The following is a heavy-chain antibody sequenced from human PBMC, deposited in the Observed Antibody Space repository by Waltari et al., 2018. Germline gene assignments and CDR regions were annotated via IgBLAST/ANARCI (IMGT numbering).Heavy chain of an antibody. D-gene: IGHD2-15*01. V-gene: IGHV4-4*07. CDR3: ARGHSSRGRWGYFDY. CDR2: IYTSGST. J-gene: IGHJ4*02. CDR1: GGSISSYY. Sequence: QVQLRESGPGLVKPSEPLSLTCTVSGGSISSYYWSWLRQPAGKGREWIWRIYTSGSTNYNPSLKSRVTMSVDTSKNQFSLKLSSVTAADTAVYYCARGHSSRGRWGYFDYWGQGTLVTVSS.